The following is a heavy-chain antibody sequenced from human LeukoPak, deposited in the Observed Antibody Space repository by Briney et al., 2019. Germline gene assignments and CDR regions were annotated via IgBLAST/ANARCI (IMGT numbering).Heavy chain of an antibody. CDR1: GFTFSSYA. CDR3: TRAGHNWEHDY. Sequence: GGSLRLSCAASGFTFSSYAMHWVRQAPGKGLEWVAVISYDGSNKYHADSVKGRFTISRDNAKNTMYLQMNSLRVDDTAVYYCTRAGHNWEHDYWGQGTLVTVSS. CDR2: ISYDGSNK. D-gene: IGHD5-24*01. J-gene: IGHJ4*02. V-gene: IGHV3-30-3*01.